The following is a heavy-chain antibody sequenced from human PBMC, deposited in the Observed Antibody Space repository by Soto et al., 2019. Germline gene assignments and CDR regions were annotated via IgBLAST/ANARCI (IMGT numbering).Heavy chain of an antibody. J-gene: IGHJ4*02. CDR1: GYTFTSYG. Sequence: VASVKVSCKASGYTFTSYGISWVRQAPGQGLEWMGWISAYNGNTNYAQKLQGRVTMTTDTSTSTAYMELRSLRSDDTAVYYCARGLYDILTGYRGASDYWGQGTLVTVSS. D-gene: IGHD3-9*01. CDR2: ISAYNGNT. V-gene: IGHV1-18*04. CDR3: ARGLYDILTGYRGASDY.